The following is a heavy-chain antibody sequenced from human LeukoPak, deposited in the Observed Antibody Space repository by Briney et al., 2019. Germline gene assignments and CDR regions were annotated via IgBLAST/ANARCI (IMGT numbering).Heavy chain of an antibody. CDR1: GGSISSGGYY. CDR2: IYYSGST. CDR3: ARVENVIYYDSRAGAFDI. V-gene: IGHV4-31*03. Sequence: SETLSLTCTVSGGSISSGGYYWSWIRQHPGTGLEWIGYIYYSGSTYYNPSLKSRVTISVGTSKNQFSLKLSSVTAADTAVYYCARVENVIYYDSRAGAFDIWGQGTMVTVSS. J-gene: IGHJ3*02. D-gene: IGHD3-22*01.